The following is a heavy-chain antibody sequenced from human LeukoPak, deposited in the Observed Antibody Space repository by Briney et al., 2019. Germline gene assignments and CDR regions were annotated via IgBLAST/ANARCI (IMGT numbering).Heavy chain of an antibody. V-gene: IGHV4-4*07. CDR1: GGSISSYY. CDR2: IYTSGST. CDR3: VGSGYYYAEYFQH. Sequence: SETLSLTGTVSGGSISSYYWSWIRQPAGKGLEWIGRIYTSGSTNYNPSLKSRVTISVDKSKNQFSLKLSSVTAADTAVYYCVGSGYYYAEYFQHWGQGTLVTVSS. J-gene: IGHJ1*01. D-gene: IGHD3-22*01.